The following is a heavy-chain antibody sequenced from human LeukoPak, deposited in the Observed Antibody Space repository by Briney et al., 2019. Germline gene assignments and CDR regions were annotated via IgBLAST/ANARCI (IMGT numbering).Heavy chain of an antibody. CDR2: IYYSGST. J-gene: IGHJ4*02. D-gene: IGHD6-25*01. Sequence: PSETLSLTCTVSGGSISSSSYYWGWIRQPPGKGLEWIGSIYYSGSTYYNPSLKSRVTISVDTSKNQFSLKLSSVTAADTAVYYCAREWWGSGWNSWGQGTLVTVSS. V-gene: IGHV4-39*07. CDR3: AREWWGSGWNS. CDR1: GGSISSSSYY.